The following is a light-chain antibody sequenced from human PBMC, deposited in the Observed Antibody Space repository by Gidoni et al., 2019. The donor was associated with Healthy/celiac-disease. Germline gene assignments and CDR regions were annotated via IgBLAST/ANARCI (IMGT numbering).Light chain of an antibody. CDR2: GES. CDR1: QSVSSSY. V-gene: IGKV3-20*01. CDR3: QQYGSSFTWT. J-gene: IGKJ1*01. Sequence: IVLTQSPGTLSLSPGERATLSCRASQSVSSSYLAWYQQKPGQAPRLLIYGESSRATGIPDRFSGSGSGTDFTLTISRLEPEDFAVYYCQQYGSSFTWTFGQGTKVEIK.